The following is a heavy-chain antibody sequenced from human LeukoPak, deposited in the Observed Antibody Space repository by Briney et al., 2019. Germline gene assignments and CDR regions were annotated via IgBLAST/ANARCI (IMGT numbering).Heavy chain of an antibody. V-gene: IGHV3-30*04. CDR2: ISYDGSNK. J-gene: IGHJ4*02. D-gene: IGHD3-16*01. CDR3: ASPIPPYTITLGVDY. Sequence: GGSLRLSCAASGFTFSSYAMHWVRQAPGKGLEWVAVISYDGSNKYYADSVKGRFTISRDNSKNTLYLQMNSLRAEDTAVYYCASPIPPYTITLGVDYWGQGTLVTVSS. CDR1: GFTFSSYA.